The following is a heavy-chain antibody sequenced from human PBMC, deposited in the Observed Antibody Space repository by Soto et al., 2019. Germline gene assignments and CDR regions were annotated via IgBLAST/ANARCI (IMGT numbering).Heavy chain of an antibody. CDR2: IYYSGST. CDR3: ARGGRYSSGWYYYYGMDV. D-gene: IGHD6-19*01. V-gene: IGHV4-59*01. Sequence: SETLSLTCTVSGGSISSYYWSWIRQPPGKGLEWIGYIYYSGSTNYNPSLKSRVTISVDTSKSQFSLKLSSVTAADTAVYYCARGGRYSSGWYYYYGMDVWGQGTTVTVSS. CDR1: GGSISSYY. J-gene: IGHJ6*02.